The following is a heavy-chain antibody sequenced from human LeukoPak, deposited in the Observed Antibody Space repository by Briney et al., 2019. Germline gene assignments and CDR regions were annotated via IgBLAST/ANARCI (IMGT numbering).Heavy chain of an antibody. D-gene: IGHD3-3*01. CDR1: GFTFSSYA. Sequence: PGGSLRLSCAASGFTFSSYAMSWVRQAPGKGLEWVSAISGSGGSTYYADSVKGRFTISRDNSKNTLYLQMNSLRAEDTAVYYCARDHLANLASRLFDPWGQGTLVTVSS. CDR3: ARDHLANLASRLFDP. V-gene: IGHV3-23*01. CDR2: ISGSGGST. J-gene: IGHJ5*02.